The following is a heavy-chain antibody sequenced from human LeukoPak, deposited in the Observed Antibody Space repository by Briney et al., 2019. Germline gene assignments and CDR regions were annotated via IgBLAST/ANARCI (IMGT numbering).Heavy chain of an antibody. D-gene: IGHD3-10*01. CDR3: ARATNYGSGLTRNFDY. Sequence: GGSLRLSCAASGFTFSSYSMNWVCQAPGKGLEWVSYINGGGGSIYYADSVEGRFTISRDNAKNSLYLHMNSLRDEDTAVYYRARATNYGSGLTRNFDYWGQGTLVTVSS. V-gene: IGHV3-48*02. J-gene: IGHJ4*02. CDR2: INGGGGSI. CDR1: GFTFSSYS.